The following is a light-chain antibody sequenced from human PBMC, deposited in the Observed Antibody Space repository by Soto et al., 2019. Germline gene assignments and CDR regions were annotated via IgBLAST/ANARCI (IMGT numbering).Light chain of an antibody. J-gene: IGKJ1*01. CDR2: GAS. Sequence: EIVLTQSPGTLSLSPGERATLSCRASQSVSNNYLGWYQQKPGQAPRLLIHGASSRATGIPDRFSGSGSGTDFTLTITRLEPEDFAVYYCQQYDRLPRTFGQGTKVDIK. V-gene: IGKV3-20*01. CDR3: QQYDRLPRT. CDR1: QSVSNNY.